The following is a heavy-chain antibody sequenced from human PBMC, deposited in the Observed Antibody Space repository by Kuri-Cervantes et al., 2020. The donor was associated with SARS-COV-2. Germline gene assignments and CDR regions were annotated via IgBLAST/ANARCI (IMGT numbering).Heavy chain of an antibody. CDR2: TYYRSKWYN. CDR3: ARELVATTGTDDAFDI. V-gene: IGHV6-1*01. CDR1: GDSVSSNSAA. Sequence: LRLSCAISGDSVSSNSAAWNWIRLSPSRGLEWLGRTYYRSKWYNDYAVSVKSRITINPDTSKNQFSLQLNSVTPEDTAVYYCARELVATTGTDDAFDIWGQGTMVTVSS. J-gene: IGHJ3*02. D-gene: IGHD5-12*01.